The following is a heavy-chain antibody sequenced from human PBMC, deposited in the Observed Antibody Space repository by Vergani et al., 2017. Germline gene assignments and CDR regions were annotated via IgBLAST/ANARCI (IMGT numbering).Heavy chain of an antibody. Sequence: EVQLVQSGAEVKKPGESLKISCKGSGYSFTSYWIGWVRQMPGKGLELMGIIYPGDSDTRYSPSFQGQVTISADKSISTAYLQWSSLKASDTAMYYCASLYLAAAVGADAFDIWGQGTMVTVSS. D-gene: IGHD6-13*01. V-gene: IGHV5-51*01. CDR1: GYSFTSYW. J-gene: IGHJ3*02. CDR3: ASLYLAAAVGADAFDI. CDR2: IYPGDSDT.